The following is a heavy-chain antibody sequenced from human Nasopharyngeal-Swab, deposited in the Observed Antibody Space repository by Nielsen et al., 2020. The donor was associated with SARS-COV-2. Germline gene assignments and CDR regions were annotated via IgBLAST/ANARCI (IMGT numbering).Heavy chain of an antibody. D-gene: IGHD6-19*01. V-gene: IGHV3-30*03. CDR2: ISYDGSNK. CDR3: ARSAGSGWYWTYYYYGMDV. J-gene: IGHJ6*02. Sequence: GGSLRLSCAASGFAFSDYSMDWVRQAPGKGLEWVAVISYDGSNKHYADSVKGRFTISRDNSKNTLYLQMNSLRAEDTAVYYCARSAGSGWYWTYYYYGMDVWGQGTTVTVSS. CDR1: GFAFSDYS.